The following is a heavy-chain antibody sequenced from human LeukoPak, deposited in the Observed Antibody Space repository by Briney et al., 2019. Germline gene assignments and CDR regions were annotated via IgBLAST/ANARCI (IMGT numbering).Heavy chain of an antibody. V-gene: IGHV4-39*01. CDR2: ISYSGST. D-gene: IGHD1-26*01. Sequence: SETLSLTCTVSGDSISSSDYYWGWICQPPGKGLGWIGTISYSGSTYYNPSLQSRVTISVDTSKNQFSLELSSVSAADTAVYYCARGSRRLADFHYWGQGTLVTVYS. J-gene: IGHJ4*02. CDR3: ARGSRRLADFHY. CDR1: GDSISSSDYY.